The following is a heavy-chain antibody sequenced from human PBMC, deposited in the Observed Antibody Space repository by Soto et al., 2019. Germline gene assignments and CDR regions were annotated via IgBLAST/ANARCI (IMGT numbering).Heavy chain of an antibody. CDR1: GFTFSSYS. CDR2: ISSSSSYI. CDR3: ARDRRSYDSSGYYSKGFDY. Sequence: GGSLRLSCAASGFTFSSYSMNWVRQAPGKGLEWVSSISSSSSYIYYADSVKGRFTISRDNAKNSLYLQMNSLRAEDTAVYYCARDRRSYDSSGYYSKGFDYWGQGTLVTVSS. J-gene: IGHJ4*02. V-gene: IGHV3-21*01. D-gene: IGHD3-22*01.